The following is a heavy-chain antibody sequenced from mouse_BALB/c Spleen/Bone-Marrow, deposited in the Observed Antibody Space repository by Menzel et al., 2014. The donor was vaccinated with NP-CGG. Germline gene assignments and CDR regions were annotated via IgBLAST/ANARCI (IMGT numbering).Heavy chain of an antibody. CDR3: ARRVYYDYDGGAWFAY. V-gene: IGHV1-85*01. CDR1: GYTFTSYD. CDR2: IFPGDGST. D-gene: IGHD2-4*01. J-gene: IGHJ3*01. Sequence: QVQLKESGAELVKPGASVKLSCMASGYTFTSYDINWVRQRPEQGLEGIGWIFPGDGSTKYNEKFKGKATLTTDKSSSTAYMQLSRLTSEDSAVYFCARRVYYDYDGGAWFAYWGQGTLVTVSA.